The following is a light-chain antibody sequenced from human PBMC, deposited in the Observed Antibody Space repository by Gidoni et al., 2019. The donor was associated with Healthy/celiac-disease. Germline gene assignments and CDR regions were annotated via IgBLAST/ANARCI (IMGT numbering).Light chain of an antibody. Sequence: QSALTQPPSASGSPGQSVTISCTGTSSDVGCYNYVSWYQQHPGKAPKLMIYEGSKRPSGVPDRFSGSKSGNTASLTVSGLQAEDEADYYCSSYAGSNILYVFGTGTKITVL. J-gene: IGLJ1*01. CDR3: SSYAGSNILYV. CDR2: EGS. V-gene: IGLV2-8*01. CDR1: SSDVGCYNY.